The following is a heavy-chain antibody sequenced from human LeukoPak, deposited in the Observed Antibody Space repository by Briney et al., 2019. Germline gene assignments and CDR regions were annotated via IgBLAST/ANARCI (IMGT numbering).Heavy chain of an antibody. CDR1: GGSISSGSYY. CDR2: IYTSGST. V-gene: IGHV4-61*02. D-gene: IGHD2-2*01. Sequence: SQTLSLTCTVSGGSISSGSYYWSWIRQPAGKGLEWIGRIYTSGSTYYNPSLKSRVTISVDRSKNQFSLKLSSVTAADTAVYYCARVSSTSIEAFDIWGQGTMVTVSS. J-gene: IGHJ3*02. CDR3: ARVSSTSIEAFDI.